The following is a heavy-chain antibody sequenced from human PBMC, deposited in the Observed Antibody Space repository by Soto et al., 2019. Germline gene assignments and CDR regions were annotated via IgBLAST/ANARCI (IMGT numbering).Heavy chain of an antibody. D-gene: IGHD3-22*01. CDR1: GFTFSSYA. J-gene: IGHJ1*01. CDR2: ISGSGGST. CDR3: AKDRLFTMTGGYFQH. Sequence: EVQLLESGGGLVQPGGSLRLSCAASGFTFSSYAMSWVRQAPGKGLEWVSAISGSGGSTYYADSVKGRFTISRDNSKNTLDLQMNSLRAEDTAVYYCAKDRLFTMTGGYFQHWGQGTLVTVSS. V-gene: IGHV3-23*01.